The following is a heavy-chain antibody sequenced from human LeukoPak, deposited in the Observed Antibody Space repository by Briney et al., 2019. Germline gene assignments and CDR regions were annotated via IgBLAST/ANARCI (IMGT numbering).Heavy chain of an antibody. Sequence: PSETLSLTCAVYGGSFSGYYWSWIRQPPGEGLEWIGEINHSGSTNYNPSLKSRVTISVDTSKNQFSLKLSSVTAADTAVYYCARGRGFDPWGQGTLVTVSS. CDR1: GGSFSGYY. V-gene: IGHV4-34*01. CDR2: INHSGST. J-gene: IGHJ5*02. CDR3: ARGRGFDP.